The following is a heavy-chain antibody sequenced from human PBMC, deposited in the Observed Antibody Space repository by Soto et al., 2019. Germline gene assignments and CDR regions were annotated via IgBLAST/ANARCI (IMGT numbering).Heavy chain of an antibody. J-gene: IGHJ4*02. CDR2: IIPILGIA. V-gene: IGHV1-69*02. Sequence: QVQLVQSGAEVKKPGSSVKVSCKASGGTFSSYTISWVRQAPGQGLEWMGRIIPILGIANYAQKFQGRVTITADKSTRTAYMELSSLRSEDTAVYYCARGGYCSGGSCYSLDYWGQGTLVTVSS. CDR3: ARGGYCSGGSCYSLDY. D-gene: IGHD2-15*01. CDR1: GGTFSSYT.